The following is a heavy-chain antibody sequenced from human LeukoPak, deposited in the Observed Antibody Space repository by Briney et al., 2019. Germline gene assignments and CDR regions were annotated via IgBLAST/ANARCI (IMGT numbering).Heavy chain of an antibody. CDR3: ARDQLYCSDGICYFDY. CDR2: INSDGRST. Sequence: PGGSLRLSCAASGFSFSSYWMHWVRQAPGEGLVWVSRINSDGRSTTSADSVKGRFTISRDNAKNTLYLQMNSLRTEDTAVYYCARDQLYCSDGICYFDYWGQGTLVTVSS. V-gene: IGHV3-74*03. J-gene: IGHJ4*02. D-gene: IGHD2-15*01. CDR1: GFSFSSYW.